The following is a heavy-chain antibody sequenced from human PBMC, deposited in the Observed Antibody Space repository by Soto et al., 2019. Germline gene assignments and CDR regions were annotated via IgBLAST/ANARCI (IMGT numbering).Heavy chain of an antibody. V-gene: IGHV1-18*01. CDR2: ISAYNGNT. CDR3: ARDVAAMAYYDILTGYFRDENSHGSAEYFQH. J-gene: IGHJ1*01. Sequence: ASVKVSCKASGYTFPSYGISWVRQAPGQGRAWMGWISAYNGNTNYAQKLQGRVTMTTDTSTSTAYMELRSLRSDDTAVYYCARDVAAMAYYDILTGYFRDENSHGSAEYFQHWGQGTLVTVSS. D-gene: IGHD3-9*01. CDR1: GYTFPSYG.